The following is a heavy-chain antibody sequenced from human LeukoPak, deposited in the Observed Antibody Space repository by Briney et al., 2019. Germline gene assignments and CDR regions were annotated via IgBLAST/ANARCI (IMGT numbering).Heavy chain of an antibody. CDR1: GYTFNSYA. J-gene: IGHJ4*02. D-gene: IGHD3-10*01. CDR3: ARGPWFGELIDY. Sequence: GASVKVSCKAPGYTFNSYAMHWVRQAPGQRLEWMGWINAGNGNTKYSQKFQGRVTITRDTSASTAYMELSSLRSEDTAVYYCARGPWFGELIDYWGQGTLVTVSS. V-gene: IGHV1-3*01. CDR2: INAGNGNT.